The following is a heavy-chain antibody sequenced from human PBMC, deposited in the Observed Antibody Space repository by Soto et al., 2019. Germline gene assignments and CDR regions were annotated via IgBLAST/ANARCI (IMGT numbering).Heavy chain of an antibody. J-gene: IGHJ6*02. CDR1: GYSFTSYW. D-gene: IGHD6-6*01. CDR2: IDPSDSYT. Sequence: PGESLKISCKGSGYSFTSYWISWVRQMPGKGLEWMGRIDPSDSYTNYSPSFQGHVTISADKSISTAYLQWSSLKASDTAMYYCARLRGDSSSSYWNYYGMDVWGQGTTVTVSS. CDR3: ARLRGDSSSSYWNYYGMDV. V-gene: IGHV5-10-1*01.